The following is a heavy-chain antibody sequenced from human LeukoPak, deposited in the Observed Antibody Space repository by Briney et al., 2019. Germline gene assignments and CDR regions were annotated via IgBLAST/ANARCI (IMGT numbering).Heavy chain of an antibody. CDR3: ARHTTVGGSLRFDY. J-gene: IGHJ4*02. CDR2: ICPGDSDT. D-gene: IGHD4-23*01. V-gene: IGHV5-51*01. CDR1: GYSFTNYW. Sequence: PGESLKISCKGSGYSFTNYWIGWVRQMPGKGLEYMGIICPGDSDTRYSQSFQGQVTISADKSITTAYLQWSSLKASDTAMYYCARHTTVGGSLRFDYWGQGTLVSVSS.